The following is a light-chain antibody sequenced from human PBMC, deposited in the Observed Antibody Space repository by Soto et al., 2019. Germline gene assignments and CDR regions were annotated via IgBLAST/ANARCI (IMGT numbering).Light chain of an antibody. J-gene: IGLJ2*01. Sequence: QSALTQPASVSGSPGQSITISCTGTSSDVGAFNFVSWYQQHPGKAPKLMIYDVRHRPSGVSDRFSGSKSGNTASLTIYGLQAEDEADYYCTSHTTTSPPALFGGGTKLTVL. V-gene: IGLV2-14*03. CDR2: DVR. CDR3: TSHTTTSPPAL. CDR1: SSDVGAFNF.